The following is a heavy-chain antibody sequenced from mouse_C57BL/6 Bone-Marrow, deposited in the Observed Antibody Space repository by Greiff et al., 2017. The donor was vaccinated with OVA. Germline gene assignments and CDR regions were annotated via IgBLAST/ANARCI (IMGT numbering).Heavy chain of an antibody. CDR1: GYTFTSYW. J-gene: IGHJ1*03. D-gene: IGHD1-1*01. CDR3: AREGYGSSLYWYFDV. CDR2: IDPSDSYT. Sequence: QVQLQQPGAELVKPGASVKLSCKASGYTFTSYWMQWVKQRPGQGLEWIGEIDPSDSYTNSNQKFKGKATLTVDTSSSTAYMQLSSLTSEDSAVYYCAREGYGSSLYWYFDVWGTGTTVTVSS. V-gene: IGHV1-50*01.